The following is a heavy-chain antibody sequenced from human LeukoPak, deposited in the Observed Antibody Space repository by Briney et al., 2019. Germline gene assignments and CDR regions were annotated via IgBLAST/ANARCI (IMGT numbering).Heavy chain of an antibody. CDR2: ISSGGST. D-gene: IGHD3-22*01. V-gene: IGHV4-39*01. CDR1: GFTFSSYA. CDR3: ARRSYDGSGYYYVNY. Sequence: GSLRLSCAASGFTFSSYAMSWVRQPPGKGLEWIGSISSGGSTHYIPSLKSRVTISVDTPKNQFPLKLSSVTAADTAVYYCARRSYDGSGYYYVNYWGQGTLVTVSS. J-gene: IGHJ4*02.